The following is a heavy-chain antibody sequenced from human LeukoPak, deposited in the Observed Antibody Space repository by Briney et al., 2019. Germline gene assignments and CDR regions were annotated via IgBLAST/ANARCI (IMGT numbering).Heavy chain of an antibody. Sequence: GGSLRLSCAASGFTFSSYAVTWVRQAPGKGLEWVSVIGYSGGDIQYADSVKGRFTISRDNSKNTLYLQMNSLRVEDTAVYYCAKYAPPTTVVTRFFDYWGQGTLVTVSS. CDR2: IGYSGGDI. CDR3: AKYAPPTTVVTRFFDY. D-gene: IGHD4-23*01. J-gene: IGHJ4*02. CDR1: GFTFSSYA. V-gene: IGHV3-23*01.